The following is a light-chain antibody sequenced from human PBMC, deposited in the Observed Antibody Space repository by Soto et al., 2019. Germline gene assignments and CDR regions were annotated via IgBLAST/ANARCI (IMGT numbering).Light chain of an antibody. CDR3: MQTLQTRT. V-gene: IGKV2-28*01. J-gene: IGKJ1*01. Sequence: DIVVTQSPLSLTVPPGEPASISCRSSQSLLHSNGYTYLDWYLQKPGQSPQVLIYMGSNRASGVPDRFSGSGSGTDFTLKISRVEAEDVGVYYCMQTLQTRTFGQGTKVEI. CDR1: QSLLHSNGYTY. CDR2: MGS.